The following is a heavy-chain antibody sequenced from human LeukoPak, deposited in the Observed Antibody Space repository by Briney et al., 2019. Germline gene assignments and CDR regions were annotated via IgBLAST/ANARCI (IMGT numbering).Heavy chain of an antibody. CDR1: GFTFSTYA. J-gene: IGHJ4*02. Sequence: GGSLRLSCAASGFTFSTYAIHWVRQAPGKGLEWVALISYDGSNKYYADSVKGRFTMSRDNSKNTLHLQMNSLRAEDTAEYYCAKSTYVDYPCCLDYWGQGTLVTVSS. CDR2: ISYDGSNK. D-gene: IGHD4-17*01. CDR3: AKSTYVDYPCCLDY. V-gene: IGHV3-30*04.